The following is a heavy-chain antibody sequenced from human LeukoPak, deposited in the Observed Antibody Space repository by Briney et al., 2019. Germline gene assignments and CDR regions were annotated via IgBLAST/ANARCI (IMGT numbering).Heavy chain of an antibody. CDR1: GGSISSGGYS. CDR2: IYHSGST. J-gene: IGHJ5*02. D-gene: IGHD2-21*02. CDR3: ARVSLNGGDQP. Sequence: KPSETLSLTCAVSGGSISSGGYSWSWIRLPPGKGLEWIGYIYHSGSTYYNPSLKSRVTISVDRSKNQFSLKLSSVTAADTAVYYCARVSLNGGDQPWSQGTLVTVSS. V-gene: IGHV4-30-2*01.